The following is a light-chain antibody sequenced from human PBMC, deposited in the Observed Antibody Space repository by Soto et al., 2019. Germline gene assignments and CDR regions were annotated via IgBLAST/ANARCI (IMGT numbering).Light chain of an antibody. CDR3: HQYDGSPPYT. CDR2: AAS. CDR1: QIVASTS. J-gene: IGKJ2*01. V-gene: IGKV3-20*01. Sequence: EIVLTQSPGTLFLSPGDRATLSCRASQIVASTSFAWYQQSPGQAPRLLIYAASTRASDVPDRFSGSGSGTDFTLSISRLEPEDFAVYYCHQYDGSPPYTFGQGTRLEIK.